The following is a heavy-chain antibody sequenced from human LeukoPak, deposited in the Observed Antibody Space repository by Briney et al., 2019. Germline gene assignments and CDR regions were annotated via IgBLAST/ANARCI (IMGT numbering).Heavy chain of an antibody. D-gene: IGHD1-26*01. CDR1: GFTFSSYG. J-gene: IGHJ4*02. V-gene: IGHV3-30*02. Sequence: GSLRLSCAASGFTFSSYGMHWVRQAPGKGLEWVAFIQYDGSNKYYADSVKGRFTISRDNSKNTLYLQMNSLRAEDTAVYYCAKDQGVRADGSFDYWGQGTLVTVSS. CDR2: IQYDGSNK. CDR3: AKDQGVRADGSFDY.